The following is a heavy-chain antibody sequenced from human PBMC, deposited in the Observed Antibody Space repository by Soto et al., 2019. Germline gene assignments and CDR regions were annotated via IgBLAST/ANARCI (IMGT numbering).Heavy chain of an antibody. V-gene: IGHV4-34*01. Sequence: SETLSLTCAVYGGSFSGYYWSWIRQPPGKGLEWIGEINHSGSTNYNPSLKSRVTISVDTSKNQFSLKLSSVTAADTAVYYCARARYDFWSDLYGMDVWGQGTTVTVSS. D-gene: IGHD3-3*01. CDR1: GGSFSGYY. J-gene: IGHJ6*02. CDR3: ARARYDFWSDLYGMDV. CDR2: INHSGST.